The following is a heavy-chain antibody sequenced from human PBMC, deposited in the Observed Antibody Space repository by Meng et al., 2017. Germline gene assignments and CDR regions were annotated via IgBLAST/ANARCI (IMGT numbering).Heavy chain of an antibody. D-gene: IGHD2/OR15-2a*01. J-gene: IGHJ4*02. CDR2: IDTGGGTT. CDR3: GRDLGGFYAV. V-gene: IGHV3-74*01. CDR1: GFTFSTYW. Sequence: EVQLLESGGGLVRPGGSLRLSCAASGFTFSTYWFHWVRQVPGKGLVWVSRIDTGGGTTNYADSVRGRFTIYRDNAENTLYLQMNSLRDEDTGVYYCGRDLGGFYAVWGRGALVTVSS.